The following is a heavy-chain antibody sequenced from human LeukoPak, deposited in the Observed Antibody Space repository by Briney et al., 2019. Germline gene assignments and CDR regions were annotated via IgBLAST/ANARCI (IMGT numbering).Heavy chain of an antibody. D-gene: IGHD2-2*01. V-gene: IGHV3-74*01. CDR2: INGDGRNI. Sequence: GGSLRLSCVASGFTFSSYWMHWVRQDPRKGLVWVSRINGDGRNIDYADSVRGRFTISRDNAKNSLYLQMNSLRAEDTAVYYCARASTLGPWGDIVVVPAAIDAFDIWGQGTMVTVSS. CDR3: ARASTLGPWGDIVVVPAAIDAFDI. J-gene: IGHJ3*02. CDR1: GFTFSSYW.